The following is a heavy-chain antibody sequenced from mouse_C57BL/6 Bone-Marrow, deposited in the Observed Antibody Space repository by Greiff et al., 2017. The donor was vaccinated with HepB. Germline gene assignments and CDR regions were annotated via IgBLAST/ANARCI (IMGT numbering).Heavy chain of an antibody. CDR2: ISSGGSYT. Sequence: EVRLMESGGDLVKPGGSLKLSCAASGFTFSSYGMSWVRQTPDKRLEWVATISSGGSYTYYPDSVKGRFTISRDNAKNTLYLQMSSLKSEDTAMYYCASPAYWGQGTLVTVSA. V-gene: IGHV5-6*01. CDR1: GFTFSSYG. J-gene: IGHJ3*01. CDR3: ASPAY.